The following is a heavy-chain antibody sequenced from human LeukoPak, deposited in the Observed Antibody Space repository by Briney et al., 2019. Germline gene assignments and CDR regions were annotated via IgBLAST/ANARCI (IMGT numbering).Heavy chain of an antibody. D-gene: IGHD3-16*01. CDR1: DYSISSGYY. CDR3: AKSKKDINSSGGYDY. Sequence: PSETLSLTCTVSDYSISSGYYWGWIRQSPGKGLEWIGTIYRSGGTYYNPSLKSRLTISIATSENQFSLRLTSVTAADTAIYYCAKSKKDINSSGGYDYWGQGTLDTVSS. J-gene: IGHJ4*02. V-gene: IGHV4-38-2*02. CDR2: IYRSGGT.